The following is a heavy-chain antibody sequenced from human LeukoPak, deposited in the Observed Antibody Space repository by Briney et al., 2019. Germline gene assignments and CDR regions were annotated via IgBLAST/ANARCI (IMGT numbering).Heavy chain of an antibody. Sequence: ASVKVSCKASGYTFTSYGITWVRQAPGQGLEWMGWINPNSGGTNYAQKFQGWVTMTRDTSISTAYMELSRLRSDDTAVYYCARARYSYEAADYWGQGTLVTVSS. J-gene: IGHJ4*02. CDR2: INPNSGGT. V-gene: IGHV1-2*04. CDR1: GYTFTSYG. D-gene: IGHD5-18*01. CDR3: ARARYSYEAADY.